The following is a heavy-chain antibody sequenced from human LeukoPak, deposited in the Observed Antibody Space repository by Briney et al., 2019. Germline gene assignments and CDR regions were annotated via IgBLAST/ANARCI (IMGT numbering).Heavy chain of an antibody. V-gene: IGHV4-30-2*01. CDR2: IYHSGST. CDR3: ARGGCSSTSCPGYFDY. CDR1: GGSISSGGYS. D-gene: IGHD2-2*01. J-gene: IGHJ4*02. Sequence: PSETLSLTCAVSGGSISSGGYSWSWIRQPPGKGLEWIGYIYHSGSTYYNPSLKSRVTISVDRSKNLFSLKLSSVTAADTAVYYCARGGCSSTSCPGYFDYWGQGTLVTVSS.